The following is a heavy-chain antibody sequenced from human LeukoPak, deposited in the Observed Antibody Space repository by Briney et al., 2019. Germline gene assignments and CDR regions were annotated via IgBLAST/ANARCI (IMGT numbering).Heavy chain of an antibody. Sequence: SETLSLTCAVYGGSFSGYYWSWIRQPPGKGLEWIGEINHSGSTNYNPSLKSRVTISVDTSKNQFPLKLSSVTAADTAVYYCARENHYYDSSGYYFGGQGTLVTVSS. CDR1: GGSFSGYY. CDR2: INHSGST. J-gene: IGHJ4*02. CDR3: ARENHYYDSSGYYF. V-gene: IGHV4-34*01. D-gene: IGHD3-22*01.